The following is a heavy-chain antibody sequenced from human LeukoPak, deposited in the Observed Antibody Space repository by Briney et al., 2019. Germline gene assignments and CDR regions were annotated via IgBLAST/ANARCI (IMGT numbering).Heavy chain of an antibody. CDR3: ARNLSRSDTYFDL. Sequence: ASVKVSCKASGYTFTEVEINWVRQASDQGLEWMGWTNPSSRNRAYAPKFEGRVTMTTYTSTSTAYMELRSLTSEDTAVYYCARNLSRSDTYFDLWGQGTLVTVSS. J-gene: IGHJ4*02. V-gene: IGHV1-8*01. CDR2: TNPSSRNR. CDR1: GYTFTEVE. D-gene: IGHD5-18*01.